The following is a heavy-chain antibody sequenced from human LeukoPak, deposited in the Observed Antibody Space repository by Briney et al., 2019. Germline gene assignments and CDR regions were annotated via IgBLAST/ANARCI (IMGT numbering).Heavy chain of an antibody. V-gene: IGHV6-1*01. CDR3: ARGRFLCSGGSCYYYYGMDV. D-gene: IGHD2-15*01. CDR2: TYYRSKWYN. Sequence: SQTLSLTCAISGDSVSSNSAAWNWIRQSPSRGLEWLGRTYYRSKWYNDYAVSVKSRITINPDTPKNQFSLQLNSVTPEDTAVYYCARGRFLCSGGSCYYYYGMDVWGQGTTVTVSS. CDR1: GDSVSSNSAA. J-gene: IGHJ6*02.